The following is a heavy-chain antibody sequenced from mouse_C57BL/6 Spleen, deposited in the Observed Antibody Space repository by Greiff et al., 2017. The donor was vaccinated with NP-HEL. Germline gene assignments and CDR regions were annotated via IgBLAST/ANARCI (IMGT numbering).Heavy chain of an antibody. Sequence: QVQLKESGAELVRPGASVKLSCKASGYTFTDYYINWVKQRPGQGLEWIARIYPGSGNTYYNEKFKGKATLTAEKSSSTAYMQLSSLTSEDSAVYFCARSYYYGSSYYWYFDVWGTGTTVTVSS. CDR1: GYTFTDYY. D-gene: IGHD1-1*01. CDR3: ARSYYYGSSYYWYFDV. V-gene: IGHV1-76*01. J-gene: IGHJ1*03. CDR2: IYPGSGNT.